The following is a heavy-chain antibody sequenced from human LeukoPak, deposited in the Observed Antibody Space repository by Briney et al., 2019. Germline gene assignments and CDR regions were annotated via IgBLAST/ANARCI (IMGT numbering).Heavy chain of an antibody. CDR2: IYYSGST. V-gene: IGHV4-30-4*01. D-gene: IGHD6-13*01. CDR3: ARYSSSWTGMDV. CDR1: GGSISSGDYY. J-gene: IGHJ6*02. Sequence: SETLSLTCTVSGGSISSGDYYWSWIRQPPGKGLEWIGYIYYSGSTYYNPSLKSRVTISVDTSKNQFSLKLSSVTAADTAVYYCARYSSSWTGMDVWGQGTTVTVSS.